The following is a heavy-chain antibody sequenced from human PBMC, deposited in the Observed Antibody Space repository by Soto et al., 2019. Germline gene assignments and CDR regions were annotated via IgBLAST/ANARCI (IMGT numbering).Heavy chain of an antibody. CDR2: IYWDDDK. J-gene: IGHJ4*02. CDR1: GFSLSTSGVG. D-gene: IGHD3-9*01. V-gene: IGHV2-5*02. Sequence: QITLKESGPTLVKPTQTLTLTCTFSGFSLSTSGVGVGWIRQPPGKALEWLALIYWDDDKRYSPSLKIRLTITQDTSKNQVVLTMPNMDPVATAPYYCARMGRYYDILTGYSWTIDYWGQGTLVTVSS. CDR3: ARMGRYYDILTGYSWTIDY.